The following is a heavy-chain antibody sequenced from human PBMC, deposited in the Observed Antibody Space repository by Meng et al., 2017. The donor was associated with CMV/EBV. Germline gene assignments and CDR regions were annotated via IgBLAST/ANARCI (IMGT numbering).Heavy chain of an antibody. CDR3: ASSSRRIVLMLYAGDDY. Sequence: GESLKISCAASGFTFSSYSMNWVRQAPGKGLEWVSYISSSSSTIYYADSVKGRFTISRDNSKNTLYLQMNSLRAEDTAVYYCASSSRRIVLMLYAGDDYWGQGTLVTVSS. CDR2: ISSSSSTI. D-gene: IGHD2-8*01. V-gene: IGHV3-48*01. J-gene: IGHJ4*02. CDR1: GFTFSSYS.